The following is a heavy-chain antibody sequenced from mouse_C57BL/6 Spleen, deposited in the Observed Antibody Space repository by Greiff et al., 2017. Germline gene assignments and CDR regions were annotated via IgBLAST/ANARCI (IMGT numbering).Heavy chain of an antibody. CDR1: GYTFTSYW. V-gene: IGHV1-64*01. Sequence: VQLQQPGAELVKPGASVKLSCKASGYTFTSYWMHWVKQRPGQGLEWIGMIHPNSGSTNYNKKFKSKATLTVDKSSSTAYMQLSSLTSEDSAVYYCARFYYGSSYDYAMDYWGQGTSVTVSS. CDR3: ARFYYGSSYDYAMDY. CDR2: IHPNSGST. J-gene: IGHJ4*01. D-gene: IGHD1-1*01.